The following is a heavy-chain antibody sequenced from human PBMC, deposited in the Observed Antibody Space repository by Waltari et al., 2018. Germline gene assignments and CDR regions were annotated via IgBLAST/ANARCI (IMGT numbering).Heavy chain of an antibody. V-gene: IGHV3-9*01. J-gene: IGHJ4*02. CDR2: SSWNSGSV. CDR3: AKDNEQWPHAFDH. CDR1: GFPFDQYS. D-gene: IGHD6-19*01. Sequence: EVQLVESGGGSVQPGGSLRLSCASSGFPFDQYSMHWVREFPGEVLGWVLGSSWNSGSVDYADSVKGRFTISRDNAKNSVHLQMYNLRTEDTGLYYCAKDNEQWPHAFDHWGQGTPVTVSS.